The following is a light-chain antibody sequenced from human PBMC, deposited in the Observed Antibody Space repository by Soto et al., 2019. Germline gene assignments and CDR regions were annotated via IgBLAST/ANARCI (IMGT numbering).Light chain of an antibody. CDR1: QSVSSN. CDR3: QQYNNWPPWT. CDR2: GAS. Sequence: EIVMTQSPATLSVSPGARATLSCRPSQSVSSNLAWYQQKPGQAPRLLIYGASTRATGIPARFSGSGSGTEFTLTISSLQSEDFAVYYCQQYNNWPPWTFGQGTKVDIK. J-gene: IGKJ1*01. V-gene: IGKV3-15*01.